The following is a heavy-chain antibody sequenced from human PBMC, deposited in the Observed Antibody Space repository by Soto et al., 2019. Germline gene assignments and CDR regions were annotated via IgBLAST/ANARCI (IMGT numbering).Heavy chain of an antibody. J-gene: IGHJ2*01. Sequence: QVQLVESGGGVVQPGRSLRLSCAASGFTFSSYGMHWVRQAPGKGLEWVAVIWYDGSNKYYADSVKGRFTISRDNSKNPLYLQMNSLRAEDTAVYYCARESEVVYWYFDLWGRGTLVTVSS. V-gene: IGHV3-33*01. CDR2: IWYDGSNK. D-gene: IGHD1-1*01. CDR3: ARESEVVYWYFDL. CDR1: GFTFSSYG.